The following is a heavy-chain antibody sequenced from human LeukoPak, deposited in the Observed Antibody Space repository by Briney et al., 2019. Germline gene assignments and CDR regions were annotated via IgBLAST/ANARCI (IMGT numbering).Heavy chain of an antibody. CDR1: GFTFSSYI. V-gene: IGHV3-49*04. CDR3: TRDRELSTIFGVAINWFDP. Sequence: GGSLRLSCAASGFTFSSYIMNWVRQAPGKGLEWVGFIRSKAYGGTTEYAASVKGRFTISRDDSKSIAYLQMNSLKTEDTAVYYCTRDRELSTIFGVAINWFDPWGQGTLVTVSS. D-gene: IGHD3-3*01. CDR2: IRSKAYGGTT. J-gene: IGHJ5*02.